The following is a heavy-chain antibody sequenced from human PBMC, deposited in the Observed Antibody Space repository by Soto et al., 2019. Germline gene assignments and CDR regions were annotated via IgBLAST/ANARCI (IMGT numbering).Heavy chain of an antibody. V-gene: IGHV1-69*13. Sequence: SVKVSCKASGGTFSSYAISWVRQAPGQGLEWMGGIIPIFGTANYAQKFQGRVTITADESTSTAYMELSSLRSEDTAVYYCARDRYYGSGSYSNWFDPWGQGTLVTV. D-gene: IGHD3-10*01. CDR3: ARDRYYGSGSYSNWFDP. J-gene: IGHJ5*02. CDR1: GGTFSSYA. CDR2: IIPIFGTA.